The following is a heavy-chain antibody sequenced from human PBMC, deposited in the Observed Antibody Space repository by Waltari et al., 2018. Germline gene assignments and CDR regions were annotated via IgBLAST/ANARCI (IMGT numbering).Heavy chain of an antibody. CDR1: GGSISRYY. CDR3: ARMGQGGYCSGGSCYAGAYYYYYYMDV. CDR2: IYYSGST. D-gene: IGHD2-15*01. V-gene: IGHV4-59*01. Sequence: QVQLQESGPGLVKPSETLSLTCTVSGGSISRYYWSWIRQPPGKGLEWIGYIYYSGSTNYNPSLKSRVTISVDTSKNQFSLKLSSVTAADTAVYYCARMGQGGYCSGGSCYAGAYYYYYYMDVWGKGTTVTVSS. J-gene: IGHJ6*03.